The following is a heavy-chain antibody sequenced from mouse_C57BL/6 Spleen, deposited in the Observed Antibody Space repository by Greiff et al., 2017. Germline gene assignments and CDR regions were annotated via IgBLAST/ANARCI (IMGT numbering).Heavy chain of an antibody. J-gene: IGHJ2*01. V-gene: IGHV6-3*01. Sequence: EVQLVESGGGLVQPGGSMKLSCVASGFTFSNYWMNWVRQSPEKGLEWVAQIRLKSDNYATHYAESVKGRFTISRDDSKSSVYLQMNNLRAEDTGIYYCTAFYYDYDEFFDYWGQGTTLTVSS. CDR3: TAFYYDYDEFFDY. CDR2: IRLKSDNYAT. D-gene: IGHD2-4*01. CDR1: GFTFSNYW.